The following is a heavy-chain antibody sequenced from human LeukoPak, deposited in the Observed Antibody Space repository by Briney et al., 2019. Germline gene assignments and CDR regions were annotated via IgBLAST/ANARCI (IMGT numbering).Heavy chain of an antibody. J-gene: IGHJ6*03. CDR3: AREGATVTTYYYYYYMDV. Sequence: ASVKVSCKASGGTFSSYAISWVRQAPGQGLEWMGRIIPIFGTANYAQKFQGRVTITTDESTSTAYMDLSGLRSEDTAVYYCAREGATVTTYYYYYYMDVWGKGTTVTVSS. D-gene: IGHD4-17*01. CDR2: IIPIFGTA. CDR1: GGTFSSYA. V-gene: IGHV1-69*05.